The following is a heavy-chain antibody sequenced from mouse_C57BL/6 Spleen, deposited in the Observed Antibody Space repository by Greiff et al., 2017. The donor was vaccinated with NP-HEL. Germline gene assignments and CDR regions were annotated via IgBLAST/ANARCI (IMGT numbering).Heavy chain of an antibody. Sequence: VKLMESGPELVKPGASVKISCKASGYAFSSSWMNWVKQRPGKGLEWIGRIYPGDGDTNYNGKFKGKATLTADKSSSTAYMQLSSLTSEDSAVYFCARSDDSGYFDYWGQGTTLTVSS. CDR1: GYAFSSSW. CDR2: IYPGDGDT. D-gene: IGHD3-2*02. CDR3: ARSDDSGYFDY. V-gene: IGHV1-82*01. J-gene: IGHJ2*01.